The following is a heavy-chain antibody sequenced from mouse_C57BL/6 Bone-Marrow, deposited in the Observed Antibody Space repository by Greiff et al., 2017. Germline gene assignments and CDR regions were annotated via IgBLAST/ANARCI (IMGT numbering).Heavy chain of an antibody. J-gene: IGHJ1*03. CDR2: IDPSDSYT. CDR3: ARGGVYYYGSSYDWYFDV. CDR1: GYTFTSYW. V-gene: IGHV1-59*01. D-gene: IGHD1-1*01. Sequence: QVQLQQPGAELVRPGTSVKLSCKASGYTFTSYWMHWVKQRPGQGLEWIGVIDPSDSYTNYNQKFKGKATLTVDTSSSTAYMQLSSLTSEDSAVYYGARGGVYYYGSSYDWYFDVWGTGTTVTVSS.